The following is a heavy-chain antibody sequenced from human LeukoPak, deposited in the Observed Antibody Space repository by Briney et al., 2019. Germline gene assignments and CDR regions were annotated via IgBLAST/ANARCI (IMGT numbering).Heavy chain of an antibody. CDR1: GYTFTSYG. CDR2: ISAYNGNT. V-gene: IGHV1-18*01. D-gene: IGHD2-2*01. J-gene: IGHJ3*02. CDR3: AREIGGIVVVPAALDAFGI. Sequence: ASVKVSCKASGYTFTSYGISWERQAPGQGLEWMGWISAYNGNTNYAQKLQGRVTMTTDTSTSTAYMELRSLRSDDTAVYYCAREIGGIVVVPAALDAFGIWGQGTMVTVSS.